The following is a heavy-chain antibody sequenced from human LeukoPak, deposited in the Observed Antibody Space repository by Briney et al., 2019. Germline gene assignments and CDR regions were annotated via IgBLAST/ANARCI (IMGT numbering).Heavy chain of an antibody. V-gene: IGHV3-74*01. D-gene: IGHD3-22*01. CDR2: INSDGSST. Sequence: GGSLRLSCAASGFTFSSYAMHWVRQAPGKGLVWVSRINSDGSSTSYADSVKGRFTISRDNAKNTLYLQMNSLRAEDTAVYYCARGFQSPNYYDSSGYYRKGWVYYYYYMDVWGKGTTVTISS. CDR3: ARGFQSPNYYDSSGYYRKGWVYYYYYMDV. J-gene: IGHJ6*03. CDR1: GFTFSSYA.